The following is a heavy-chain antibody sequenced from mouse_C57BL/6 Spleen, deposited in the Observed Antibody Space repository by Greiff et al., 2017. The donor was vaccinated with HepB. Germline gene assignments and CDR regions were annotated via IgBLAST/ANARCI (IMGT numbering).Heavy chain of an antibody. CDR1: GYTFTDYY. CDR2: INPNNGGT. D-gene: IGHD1-1*01. V-gene: IGHV1-26*01. CDR3: ARYYGSSPFAY. J-gene: IGHJ3*01. Sequence: VQLQQSGPELVKPRASVKISCKASGYTFTDYYMNWVKQSHGKSLEWIGDINPNNGGTSYNQKFKGKATLTVDKSSSTAYMELRSLTSEDSAVYYCARYYGSSPFAYCGQGTLVTVSA.